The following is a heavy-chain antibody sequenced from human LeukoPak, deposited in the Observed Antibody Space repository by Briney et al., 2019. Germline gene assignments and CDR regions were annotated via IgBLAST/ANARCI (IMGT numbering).Heavy chain of an antibody. V-gene: IGHV1-18*01. Sequence: ASVKVSCKSSGYTFTNYGISWVRQAPGQGLEWMGWISAYNGNTNYAQKIQGRVTMTTDTSTNTAYMELRSLRSDGTAVYYCARDPPHPCSSTSCFGDYWGQGTLVTVSS. CDR2: ISAYNGNT. D-gene: IGHD2-2*01. CDR3: ARDPPHPCSSTSCFGDY. J-gene: IGHJ4*02. CDR1: GYTFTNYG.